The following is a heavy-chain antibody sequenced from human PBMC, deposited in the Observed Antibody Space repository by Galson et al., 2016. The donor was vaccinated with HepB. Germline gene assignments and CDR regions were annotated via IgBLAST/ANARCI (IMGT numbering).Heavy chain of an antibody. D-gene: IGHD3-10*01. CDR1: GDSVSSIDAA. V-gene: IGHV6-1*01. CDR3: ARDRASWDGQHSGNFDY. CDR2: TYDKSKWHF. Sequence: CAISGDSVSSIDAAWNWIRQSPSRGLEWLGRTYDKSKWHFDYAVSVKGLMTINPDTSKNQLSPHLNSMTPEDTAVYYCARDRASWDGQHSGNFDYWGQGTLVTVSS. J-gene: IGHJ4*02.